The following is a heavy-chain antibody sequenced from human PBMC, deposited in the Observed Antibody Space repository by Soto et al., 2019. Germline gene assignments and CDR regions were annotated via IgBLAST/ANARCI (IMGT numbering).Heavy chain of an antibody. CDR1: GGTVASSHW. D-gene: IGHD2-21*02. CDR3: AREIVTAGGNNYFDP. V-gene: IGHV4-4*01. CDR2: VYHTGDT. J-gene: IGHJ5*02. Sequence: ETLSLTCGVSGGTVASSHWWSWVRQSPGRGLEWIGNVYHTGDTNFNPSLQSRVTFSVDKSNNQFSLRLTSVTAADTAVYFCAREIVTAGGNNYFDPWGPGTLVTSPQ.